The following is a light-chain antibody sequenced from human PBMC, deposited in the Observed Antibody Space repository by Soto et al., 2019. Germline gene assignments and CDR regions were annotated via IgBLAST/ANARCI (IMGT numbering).Light chain of an antibody. V-gene: IGKV3-11*01. J-gene: IGKJ1*01. Sequence: EIVLTQSPATLSLSPGERATLSCRASQSITSYLAWYQQKPGQPPRLLIHDASNRATGIPARFSGSGSGTDFTLTISSLEPEDFAVYYCQQGSNWPRTF. CDR2: DAS. CDR3: QQGSNWPRT. CDR1: QSITSY.